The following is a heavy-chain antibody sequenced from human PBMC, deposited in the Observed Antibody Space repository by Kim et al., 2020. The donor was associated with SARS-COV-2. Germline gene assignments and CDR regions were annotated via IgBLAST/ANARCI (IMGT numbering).Heavy chain of an antibody. D-gene: IGHD3-3*01. J-gene: IGHJ6*03. Sequence: GGSLRLSCAASGFTFSSYGMHWVRQAPGKGLEWVAVISYDGSNKYYADSVKGRFTISRDNSKNTLYLQMNSLRAEDTAVYYCAKEGGYYDFWSGYRGNYYYMDVWGKGTTVTVSS. CDR3: AKEGGYYDFWSGYRGNYYYMDV. CDR2: ISYDGSNK. CDR1: GFTFSSYG. V-gene: IGHV3-30*18.